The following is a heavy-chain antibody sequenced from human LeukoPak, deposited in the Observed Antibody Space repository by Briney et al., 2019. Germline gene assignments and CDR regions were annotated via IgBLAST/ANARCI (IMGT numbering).Heavy chain of an antibody. D-gene: IGHD2-15*01. CDR3: AKTRGYCTGGSCYGDY. J-gene: IGHJ4*02. CDR2: ISSSGSDT. Sequence: GGSLRLSCAASGFTFSSYAMRWVRQAPGKGLEWVSTISSSGSDTYYADSVKGRFTISRDSSKNTVFLQMNSLRAEDTALYYCAKTRGYCTGGSCYGDYWGQGTLVTVSS. CDR1: GFTFSSYA. V-gene: IGHV3-23*01.